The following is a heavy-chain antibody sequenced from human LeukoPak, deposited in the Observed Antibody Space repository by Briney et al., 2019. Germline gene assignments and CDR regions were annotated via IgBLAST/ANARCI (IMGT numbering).Heavy chain of an antibody. CDR1: GFTFSTYG. V-gene: IGHV3-30*18. D-gene: IGHD3-10*01. Sequence: GGSLRLSCAASGFTFSTYGMHWARQAPGKGLEWVAVITFDGSNKYYADSVKGRFTISRDNSKNTLYLQMNSLRAEDTALYYCAKGWSGESFGAQFDYWGQGTLVTVSS. CDR3: AKGWSGESFGAQFDY. J-gene: IGHJ4*02. CDR2: ITFDGSNK.